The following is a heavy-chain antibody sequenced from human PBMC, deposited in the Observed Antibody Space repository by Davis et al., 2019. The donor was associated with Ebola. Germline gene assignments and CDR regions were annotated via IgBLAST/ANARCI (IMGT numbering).Heavy chain of an antibody. CDR2: FFYTGSS. J-gene: IGHJ4*02. CDR3: AIQIVGATRVFDY. V-gene: IGHV4-39*01. D-gene: IGHD1-26*01. Sequence: MPGGSLRLSCSVPGASISSSRYYWGWIRQPPGEGLQWIGSFFYTGSSYFNPSPKSRVTVSVDPSKHQFSLKLDSVTAADTAVYYCAIQIVGATRVFDYWGQGTLVTVSS. CDR1: GASISSSRYY.